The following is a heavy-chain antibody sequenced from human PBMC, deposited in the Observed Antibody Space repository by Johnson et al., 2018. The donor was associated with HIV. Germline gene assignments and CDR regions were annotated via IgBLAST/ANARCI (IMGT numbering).Heavy chain of an antibody. CDR3: ARLYCSSTSCYEGGGDAFDI. D-gene: IGHD2-2*01. Sequence: MQLVESGGGVVRPGGSLRLSCAASGFPFDDYGMSWVRQAPGTGLEWVSRLSSDGGSTSYEDSVTVRFALSSADSKNTLYLQMNSLRAEDTAVYYCARLYCSSTSCYEGGGDAFDIWGQGTMVTVSS. CDR2: LSSDGGST. J-gene: IGHJ3*02. CDR1: GFPFDDYG. V-gene: IGHV3-20*04.